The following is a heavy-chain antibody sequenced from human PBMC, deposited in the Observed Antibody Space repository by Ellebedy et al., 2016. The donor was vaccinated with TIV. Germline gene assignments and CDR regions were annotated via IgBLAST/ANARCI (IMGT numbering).Heavy chain of an antibody. D-gene: IGHD3-3*01. CDR2: IDFSGTGT. Sequence: GESLKISXAASGFTFSIAGMTWVRQAPGEGLEWVATIDFSGTGTYYADSVKGRFIISRDNTKNSLFLQMNSLGVEDTAVYYCARDGSEWSRDYWGQGTLVTVSS. CDR3: ARDGSEWSRDY. V-gene: IGHV3-21*06. J-gene: IGHJ4*02. CDR1: GFTFSIAG.